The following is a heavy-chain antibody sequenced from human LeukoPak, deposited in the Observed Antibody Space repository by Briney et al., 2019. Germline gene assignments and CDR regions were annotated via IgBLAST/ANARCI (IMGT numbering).Heavy chain of an antibody. CDR2: IYYSGST. Sequence: SETLSLTCTVSGGSISSYYWSWIRQPPGKGLEWIGYIYYSGSTNYNPSLKSRVTISVDTSKNQISLKLSSVTAADTAVYYCARAPKPCSGGSCYSGFGYFDYWGQGTLVTVSS. J-gene: IGHJ4*02. V-gene: IGHV4-59*01. D-gene: IGHD2-15*01. CDR3: ARAPKPCSGGSCYSGFGYFDY. CDR1: GGSISSYY.